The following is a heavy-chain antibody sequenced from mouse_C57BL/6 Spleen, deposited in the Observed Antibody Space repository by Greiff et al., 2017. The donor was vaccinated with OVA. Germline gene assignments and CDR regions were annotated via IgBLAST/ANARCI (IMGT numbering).Heavy chain of an antibody. CDR3: ARQPTYYNYFDY. J-gene: IGHJ2*01. V-gene: IGHV5-17*01. CDR2: ISSGSSTI. D-gene: IGHD2-12*01. CDR1: GFTFSDYG. Sequence: EVNVVESGGGLVKPGGSLKLSCAASGFTFSDYGMHWVRQAPEKGLEWVAYISSGSSTIYYADTVKGRFTISRDNAKNTLFLQMTSLRSEDTAMYYCARQPTYYNYFDYWGQGTTLTVSS.